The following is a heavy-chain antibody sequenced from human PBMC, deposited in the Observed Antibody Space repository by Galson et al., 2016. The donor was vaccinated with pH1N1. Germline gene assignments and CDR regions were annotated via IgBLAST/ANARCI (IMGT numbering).Heavy chain of an antibody. Sequence: SLRLSCAASGFTFSSYWMSWVRQAPGKGLEWVANIKQDGHEKYYVDSVKGRFTISRDNAKNTQYLQMNSLGAEDTALYYCAKDSDYYGSGPLGYWGQGTLVTVSS. J-gene: IGHJ4*02. V-gene: IGHV3-7*03. CDR1: GFTFSSYW. CDR3: AKDSDYYGSGPLGY. CDR2: IKQDGHEK. D-gene: IGHD3-10*01.